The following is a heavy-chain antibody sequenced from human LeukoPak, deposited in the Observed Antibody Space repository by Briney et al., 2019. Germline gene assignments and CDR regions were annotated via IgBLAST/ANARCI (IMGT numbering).Heavy chain of an antibody. Sequence: GGSLRLSCAASGFTVSSNYMSWVRQAPGKGLEWVSVIYSGGITYYADSVKGRFTISRDNSKNTLYLQMNSLRGEDTAVYYCARNVITGTTRGPFDYWGQGTLVTVSS. D-gene: IGHD1-20*01. V-gene: IGHV3-53*01. CDR1: GFTVSSNY. CDR3: ARNVITGTTRGPFDY. J-gene: IGHJ4*02. CDR2: IYSGGIT.